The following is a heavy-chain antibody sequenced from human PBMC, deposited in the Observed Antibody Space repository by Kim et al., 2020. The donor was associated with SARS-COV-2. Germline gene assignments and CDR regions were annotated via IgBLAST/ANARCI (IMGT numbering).Heavy chain of an antibody. V-gene: IGHV3-30*03. CDR3: ARCKAGSSDSDLYD. Sequence: GGSLRLSCAASGFTFSNYDMHWVRQAPGKGLEWVAVITCSGSNKYYADSVKGRFTISRDNSKNSLYLQMNSLRAEDTAVYYCARCKAGSSDSDLYDWGHGTPFTVSS. D-gene: IGHD2-2*01. J-gene: IGHJ4*03. CDR2: ITCSGSNK. CDR1: GFTFSNYD.